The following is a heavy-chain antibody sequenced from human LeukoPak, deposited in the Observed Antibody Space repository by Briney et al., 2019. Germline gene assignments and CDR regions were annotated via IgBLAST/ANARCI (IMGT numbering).Heavy chain of an antibody. CDR2: IYTSGST. Sequence: SETLSLTCTVSGGSITSYYWSWIRQPAGKGLEWIGHIYTSGSTNYNPSLKSRVTMSVDTSKNEFPLKLSSVTAADTAVYYCARFLSVGYCTGGSCRFDPWGQGTLVTVSS. CDR3: ARFLSVGYCTGGSCRFDP. CDR1: GGSITSYY. J-gene: IGHJ5*02. D-gene: IGHD2-15*01. V-gene: IGHV4-4*07.